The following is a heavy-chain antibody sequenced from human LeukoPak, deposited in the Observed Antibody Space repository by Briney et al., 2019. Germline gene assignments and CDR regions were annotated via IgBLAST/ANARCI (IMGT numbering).Heavy chain of an antibody. Sequence: ASVNVSCKASGYFFTTFYLHWVRQAPGQGLEWMGCINPNSGRTNFPQNFQGRVTMTRDTSINTVYMELTSLKSDDTAVYYCSRVGRSRSNYYMDVWAKGPRSPYP. CDR3: SRVGRSRSNYYMDV. CDR1: GYFFTTFY. CDR2: INPNSGRT. V-gene: IGHV1-2*02. J-gene: IGHJ6*03. D-gene: IGHD6-13*01.